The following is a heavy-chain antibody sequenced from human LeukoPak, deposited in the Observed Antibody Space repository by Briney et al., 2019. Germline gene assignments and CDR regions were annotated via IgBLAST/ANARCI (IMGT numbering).Heavy chain of an antibody. Sequence: GESLQISCKGSGYSFTTYWIGWVRQLPGKGLEWMGIIYPGDSDIRYRPSFRGQVTISADKSISTAYLQWSSLRASDTAMYYCARLISRGTGYNYLDDWGQGTLVTVSS. J-gene: IGHJ4*02. V-gene: IGHV5-51*01. CDR3: ARLISRGTGYNYLDD. CDR2: IYPGDSDI. CDR1: GYSFTTYW. D-gene: IGHD5-12*01.